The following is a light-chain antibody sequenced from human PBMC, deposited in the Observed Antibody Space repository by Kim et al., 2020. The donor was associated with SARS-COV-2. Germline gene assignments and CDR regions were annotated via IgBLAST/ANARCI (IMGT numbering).Light chain of an antibody. V-gene: IGKV1-8*01. J-gene: IGKJ2*03. CDR2: AAS. CDR3: QQYYSYPPSYS. CDR1: QGISSY. Sequence: AIRMTQSPSSFSASTGDRVTITCRASQGISSYLAWYQQKPGKAPKLLIYAASTLQSGVPSRFSGSGSGTDFTLTISCLQSEDFATYYCQQYYSYPPSYSFGQGTKLAT.